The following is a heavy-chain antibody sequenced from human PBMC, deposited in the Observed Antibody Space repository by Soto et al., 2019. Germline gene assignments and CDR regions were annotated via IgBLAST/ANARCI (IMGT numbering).Heavy chain of an antibody. J-gene: IGHJ6*02. CDR3: ARSYDILTGYYERDYYYYYGMDV. D-gene: IGHD3-9*01. Sequence: SETLSLTCTVSGGSISSGGYYWSWIRQHPGKGLEWIGYIYYSGSTNYNPSLKSRVTISVDTSKNQFSLKLSSVTAADTAVYCCARSYDILTGYYERDYYYYYGMDVWGQGTTVTVSS. CDR1: GGSISSGGYY. CDR2: IYYSGST. V-gene: IGHV4-61*08.